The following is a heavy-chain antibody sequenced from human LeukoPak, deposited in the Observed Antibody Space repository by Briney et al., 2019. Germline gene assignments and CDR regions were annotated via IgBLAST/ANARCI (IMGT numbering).Heavy chain of an antibody. Sequence: PGGSLRLSCAASGFTFSSYAMSWVRQAPGKGLEWVANIKQDGSQKYYVDSVKGRFTISRDNAKNSLYLQMNSLRAEDTAVYYCARDWEYYDFWSGYPRAFDIWGQGTMVTVSS. CDR3: ARDWEYYDFWSGYPRAFDI. D-gene: IGHD3-3*01. CDR1: GFTFSSYA. J-gene: IGHJ3*02. V-gene: IGHV3-7*01. CDR2: IKQDGSQK.